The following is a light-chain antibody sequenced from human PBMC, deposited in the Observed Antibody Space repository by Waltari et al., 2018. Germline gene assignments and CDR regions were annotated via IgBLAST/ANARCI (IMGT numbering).Light chain of an antibody. CDR3: NSYTSRSTYV. CDR1: SSDVGGYNY. Sequence: QSALTQPPSVSGSPGQSITISSTGTSSDVGGYNYVSCYQQHPGKGPKLISYDVNPRPSGGSHVFSGSKSDNTASLTISGLQAEDEADYYCNSYTSRSTYVFGTGYKVTVL. V-gene: IGLV2-14*03. J-gene: IGLJ1*01. CDR2: DVN.